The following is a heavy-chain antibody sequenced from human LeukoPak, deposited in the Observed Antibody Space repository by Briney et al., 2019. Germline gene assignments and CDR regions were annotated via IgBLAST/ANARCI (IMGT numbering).Heavy chain of an antibody. D-gene: IGHD4-17*01. V-gene: IGHV1-3*01. CDR1: GYTFTSYA. J-gene: IGHJ6*02. CDR2: INAGNGNT. CDR3: ARGLTTVTTSFGMDV. Sequence: GASVKVSCKASGYTFTSYAIHWVRQAPGQRLEWMGWINAGNGNTKYSQKFQGRVTITRDTSASTAYMELSSLRSEDTAVYYCARGLTTVTTSFGMDVWGQGTTVTVSS.